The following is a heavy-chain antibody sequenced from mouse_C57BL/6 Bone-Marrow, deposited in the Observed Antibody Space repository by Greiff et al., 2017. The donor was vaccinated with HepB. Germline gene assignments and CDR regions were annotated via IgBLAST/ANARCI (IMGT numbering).Heavy chain of an antibody. V-gene: IGHV5-16*01. J-gene: IGHJ1*03. CDR1: GFTFSDYY. Sequence: EVQRVESEGGLVQPGRSMKLSCTASGFTFSDYYMAWVRQVPEKGLEWVANINYDGSSTYYLDSLKSRFIISRDNAKNILYLQMSSLKSEDTATYYCAREGIPFDVWGTGTTVTVSS. CDR3: AREGIPFDV. CDR2: INYDGSST.